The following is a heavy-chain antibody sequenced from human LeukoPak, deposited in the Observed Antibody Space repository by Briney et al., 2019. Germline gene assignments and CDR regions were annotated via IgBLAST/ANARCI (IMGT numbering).Heavy chain of an antibody. CDR1: GGSFSSGNYY. D-gene: IGHD6-19*01. Sequence: SETLSLTCTVSGGSFSSGNYYWRWIRQPPGRALEWIVYIYYSGSTNYNPSLKSRITITVDKSKTQFSLKLTSVTAADTAVYYCARDSRGWSYYYYGMDVWGKGTTVTVSS. V-gene: IGHV4-61*01. CDR2: IYYSGST. CDR3: ARDSRGWSYYYYGMDV. J-gene: IGHJ6*04.